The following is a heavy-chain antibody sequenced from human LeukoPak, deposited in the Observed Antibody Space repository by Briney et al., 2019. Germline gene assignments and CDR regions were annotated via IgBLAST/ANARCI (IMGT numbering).Heavy chain of an antibody. CDR3: ARANGDSIYYYYYYMDV. Sequence: SQTLSLTCTVSGGSISSGDYYWGWIRQPPGKGLEWIGYIYYSGSTYYNPSLKSRFTISVDTSKNQFSLNLSSVTAADTAVYYCARANGDSIYYYYYYMDVWGKGTTVTVSS. V-gene: IGHV4-30-4*08. CDR1: GGSISSGDYY. J-gene: IGHJ6*03. CDR2: IYYSGST. D-gene: IGHD4-17*01.